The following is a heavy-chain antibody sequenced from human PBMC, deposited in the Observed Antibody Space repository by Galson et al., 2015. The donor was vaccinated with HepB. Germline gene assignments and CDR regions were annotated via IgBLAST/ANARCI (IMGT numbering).Heavy chain of an antibody. Sequence: SLRLSCAASGFTFSSYAMSWVRQAPGKGLEWVSAISGSGGSTYYADSVKGRFTISRDNSKNTLYLQMNSLRAEDTAVYYCAKVGVTAEVFWDNWFDPWGQGTLVTVSS. CDR1: GFTFSSYA. CDR2: ISGSGGST. CDR3: AKVGVTAEVFWDNWFDP. D-gene: IGHD2-21*02. V-gene: IGHV3-23*01. J-gene: IGHJ5*02.